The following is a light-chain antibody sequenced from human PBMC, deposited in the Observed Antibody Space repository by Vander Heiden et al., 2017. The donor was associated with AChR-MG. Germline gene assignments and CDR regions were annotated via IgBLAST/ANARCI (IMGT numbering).Light chain of an antibody. J-gene: IGKJ1*01. Sequence: EIVLTQSPGTLSLSPGERATLSCRASQSVSSSYLAWYQQKPGQAPRLLIYGASSRATGIPDRFSGSGSGTDFTLTISRLEPEDFAVYYCLQDASSPQEFGQGTKVEIK. CDR3: LQDASSPQE. CDR1: QSVSSSY. V-gene: IGKV3-20*01. CDR2: GAS.